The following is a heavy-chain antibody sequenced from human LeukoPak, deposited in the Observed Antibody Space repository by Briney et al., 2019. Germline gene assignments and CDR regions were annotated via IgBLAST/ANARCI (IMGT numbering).Heavy chain of an antibody. V-gene: IGHV4-31*03. J-gene: IGHJ4*02. Sequence: SQTLSLTCTVSGASISRGLYYWSWVRQLPGKGLEWIGYIYHTGSTYYNPSLKSRLTISLDTSKNQFSLQLSSVTAADMALYYCARDTSSSGWFYFDYWGQGTLVTVSS. D-gene: IGHD6-19*01. CDR1: GASISRGLYY. CDR3: ARDTSSSGWFYFDY. CDR2: IYHTGST.